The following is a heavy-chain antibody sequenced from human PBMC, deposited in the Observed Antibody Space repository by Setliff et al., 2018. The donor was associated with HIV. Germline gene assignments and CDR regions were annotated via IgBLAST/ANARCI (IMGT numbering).Heavy chain of an antibody. V-gene: IGHV4-34*01. CDR1: GGSFSGYY. CDR3: ARVGLPYNSGRLDQ. J-gene: IGHJ4*02. CDR2: INHSGST. Sequence: SETLSLTCAVYGGSFSGYYWSWIRQPPGKGLEWIGEINHSGSTNYNPSLKSRLTISVDKSKNQFSLKLTSVTAADTAVYYCARVGLPYNSGRLDQWGQGSLVTVSS. D-gene: IGHD5-18*01.